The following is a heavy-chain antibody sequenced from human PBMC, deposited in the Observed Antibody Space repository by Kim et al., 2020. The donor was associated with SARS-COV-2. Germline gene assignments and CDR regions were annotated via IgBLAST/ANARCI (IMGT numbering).Heavy chain of an antibody. Sequence: AQKFQGRVTITADKSTSTAYMELSSLRSEDTAVYYCAAPPSGYSYGYEVYWGQGTLVTVSS. V-gene: IGHV1-69*02. CDR3: AAPPSGYSYGYEVY. J-gene: IGHJ4*02. D-gene: IGHD5-18*01.